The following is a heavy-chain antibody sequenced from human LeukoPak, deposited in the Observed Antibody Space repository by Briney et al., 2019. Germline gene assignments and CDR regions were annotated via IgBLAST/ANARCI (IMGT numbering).Heavy chain of an antibody. CDR1: GDSISAYY. CDR3: ARGMSAAYDYNWFDS. CDR2: IHASGST. D-gene: IGHD5-12*01. Sequence: SETLSLTCTVSGDSISAYYWSWIRQPAGRGLEWIGRIHASGSTRYNPSLKSRVNMSVDTSKNQFSLKLTSVTAADTALYCARGMSAAYDYNWFDSWGQGTLVTVSS. V-gene: IGHV4-4*07. J-gene: IGHJ5*01.